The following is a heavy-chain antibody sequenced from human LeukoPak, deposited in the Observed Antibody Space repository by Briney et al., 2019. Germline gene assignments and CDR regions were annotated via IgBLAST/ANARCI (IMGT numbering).Heavy chain of an antibody. CDR3: ARSPRRYSYGYGSVDY. D-gene: IGHD5-18*01. Sequence: PGGSLRLSCAASGFTFSTYGMHWVRQAPGKGLEWVAVISYDGSNKYYADSVKGRFTISRDNSKNTLYLQMNSLRAEDTAVYYCARSPRRYSYGYGSVDYWGQGTLVTVSS. CDR1: GFTFSTYG. J-gene: IGHJ4*02. CDR2: ISYDGSNK. V-gene: IGHV3-30*03.